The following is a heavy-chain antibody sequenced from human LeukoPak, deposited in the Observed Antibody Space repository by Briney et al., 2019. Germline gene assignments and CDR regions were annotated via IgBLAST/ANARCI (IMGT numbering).Heavy chain of an antibody. CDR2: ITSSSGTI. CDR3: ARAIPTRYFMDV. J-gene: IGHJ6*03. Sequence: PGGSLRLSCAASGFSFSSYSMSWVRQAPGKGLEWVSYITSSSGTIYYADSVKGRFTISRDNAENSLYLQMNSLRAEDTAMYYCARAIPTRYFMDVWGTGTTVTVSS. D-gene: IGHD2-2*02. V-gene: IGHV3-48*01. CDR1: GFSFSSYS.